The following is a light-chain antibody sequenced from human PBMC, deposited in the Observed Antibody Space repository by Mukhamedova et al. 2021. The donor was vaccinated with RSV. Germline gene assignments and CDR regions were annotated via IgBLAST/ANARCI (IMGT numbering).Light chain of an antibody. CDR3: QVWDSSTRV. Sequence: ACWYQQKPGQSPVLVIYQDSKRPSGIPERFSGSNSGNTATLTISRAQAGDEADYYCQVWDSSTRVFGTGTKVTAL. V-gene: IGLV3-1*01. CDR2: QDS. J-gene: IGLJ1*01.